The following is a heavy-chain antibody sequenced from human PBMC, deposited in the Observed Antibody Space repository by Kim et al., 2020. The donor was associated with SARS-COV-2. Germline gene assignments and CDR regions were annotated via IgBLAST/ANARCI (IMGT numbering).Heavy chain of an antibody. J-gene: IGHJ4*02. V-gene: IGHV3-33*01. D-gene: IGHD3-10*01. CDR1: GFTFSSYG. CDR3: ARDVVWFTSGFAPGIW. CDR2: IWYDGSKK. Sequence: GGSLRLSCAASGFTFSSYGMYWVRQAPGKGLEWVALIWYDGSKKYYADSMKGRFTISRDDSKSTLFLQMNSLRAEDTGIYYCARDVVWFTSGFAPGIWWGQGTLVTVSS.